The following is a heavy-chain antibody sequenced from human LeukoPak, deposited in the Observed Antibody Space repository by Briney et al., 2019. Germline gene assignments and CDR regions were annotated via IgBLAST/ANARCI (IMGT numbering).Heavy chain of an antibody. J-gene: IGHJ4*01. CDR2: VSHTGAT. CDR3: ARSMVTTNRNVDH. CDR1: GGSITSSPYH. D-gene: IGHD2-21*02. Sequence: SETLSLTCTVSGGSITSSPYHWAWIRQPPGRGPEWIGTVSHTGATQYSPSLTSRVTISLDTSKNQFSLSLNSVTAADTAVFYCARSMVTTNRNVDHWGQGTLVTVSS. V-gene: IGHV4-39*07.